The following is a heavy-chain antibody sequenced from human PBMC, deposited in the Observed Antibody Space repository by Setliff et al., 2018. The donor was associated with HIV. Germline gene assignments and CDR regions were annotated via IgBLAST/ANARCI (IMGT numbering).Heavy chain of an antibody. Sequence: GGSLRLSCAASGFTFSSYWMSWVRQAPGKGLEWVANIGQDGSEKYYVDSVMGRFTISRDNAKNSLELEMKFLSDEETAVYYCARCAAGPYCRNSFDYWGRGALVTVSS. D-gene: IGHD2-15*01. V-gene: IGHV3-7*03. CDR1: GFTFSSYW. J-gene: IGHJ4*02. CDR3: ARCAAGPYCRNSFDY. CDR2: IGQDGSEK.